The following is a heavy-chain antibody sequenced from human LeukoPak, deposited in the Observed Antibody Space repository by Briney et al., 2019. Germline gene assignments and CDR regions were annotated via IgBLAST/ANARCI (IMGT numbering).Heavy chain of an antibody. D-gene: IGHD3-3*01. J-gene: IGHJ4*02. Sequence: SETLSLTCSVSGGSISSSSYYWGWIRQPPGKGLEWNGCIYYRGTTYYHPSLKSRVTISVDTSKNQFSLKLGSGTAADTAVYYCARGLLSGYYYYWGQGTLVTASS. V-gene: IGHV4-39*01. CDR1: GGSISSSSYY. CDR2: IYYRGTT. CDR3: ARGLLSGYYYY.